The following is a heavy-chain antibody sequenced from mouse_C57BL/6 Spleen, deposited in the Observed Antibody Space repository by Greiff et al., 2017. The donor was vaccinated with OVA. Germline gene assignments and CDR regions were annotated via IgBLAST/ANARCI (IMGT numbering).Heavy chain of an antibody. CDR2: LSNGGGST. V-gene: IGHV5-12*01. J-gene: IGHJ1*03. CDR1: GFTFSDYY. D-gene: IGHD1-1*01. Sequence: EVQLVESGGGLVQPGGSLKLSCAASGFTFSDYYMYWVRQTPEKRLEWVAYLSNGGGSTYYPDTVKGRFTISRDNAKNTLYLQMSRLKSEDTAMYYCARHGDSHYYGSSYGGYFDVWGTGTTVTVSS. CDR3: ARHGDSHYYGSSYGGYFDV.